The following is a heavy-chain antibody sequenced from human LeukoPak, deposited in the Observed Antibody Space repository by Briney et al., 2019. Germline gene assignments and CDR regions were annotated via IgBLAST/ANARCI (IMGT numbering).Heavy chain of an antibody. D-gene: IGHD6-13*01. CDR2: IYNSGST. CDR3: ARSAYVSSWSDY. CDR1: GDSISSYY. V-gene: IGHV4-4*09. J-gene: IGHJ4*02. Sequence: SETLSLTCSVSGDSISSYYWNWIRQPPGKGLEWIGWIYNSGSTTYNPSLESRVTISVDTSNNQVSLKLNSVTAADTAVYYCARSAYVSSWSDYWGQGTLATVSS.